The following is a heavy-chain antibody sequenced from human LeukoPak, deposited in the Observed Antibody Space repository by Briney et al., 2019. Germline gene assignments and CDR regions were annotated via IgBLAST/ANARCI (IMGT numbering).Heavy chain of an antibody. J-gene: IGHJ4*02. V-gene: IGHV3-30-3*01. CDR2: VSYDGGNK. CDR1: GFTFSNYA. D-gene: IGHD3-3*01. Sequence: GRSLRLSCAASGFTFSNYAMHWVRQAPGKGLEWAAVVSYDGGNKYYADSVKGRFTISRDNSKNMLYLQMNSLRAEDTAVYYCARDKSGYVDYWGQGTLVTVSS. CDR3: ARDKSGYVDY.